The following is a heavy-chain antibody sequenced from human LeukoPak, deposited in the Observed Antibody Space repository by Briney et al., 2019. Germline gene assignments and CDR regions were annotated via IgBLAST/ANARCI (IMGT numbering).Heavy chain of an antibody. D-gene: IGHD3-3*01. J-gene: IGHJ3*02. CDR2: IYTSGST. CDR1: GGSISSYY. Sequence: SETLSLTCTVSGGSISSYYWSWIRQPAGKGLEWIERIYTSGSTNYNPSLKSRVTMSVDTSKNQFSLKLSSVTAADTAVYYCARDPTEVHYDFWSGYYTGHDAFDIWGQGTMVTVSS. CDR3: ARDPTEVHYDFWSGYYTGHDAFDI. V-gene: IGHV4-4*07.